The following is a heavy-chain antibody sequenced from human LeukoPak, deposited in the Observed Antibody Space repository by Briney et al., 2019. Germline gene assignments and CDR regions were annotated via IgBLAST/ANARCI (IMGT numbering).Heavy chain of an antibody. V-gene: IGHV3-30-3*01. D-gene: IGHD3-10*01. Sequence: GGSLRLSCAASGFTFSNYAMHWVRQAPHKGLEWVAVISYDGSTKYYADSVKGRFTISRDNSKNTLSLHMASLTVEDTAMYYCARDTDSGGYLNWFDPWGQGTLVTVSS. J-gene: IGHJ5*02. CDR2: ISYDGSTK. CDR1: GFTFSNYA. CDR3: ARDTDSGGYLNWFDP.